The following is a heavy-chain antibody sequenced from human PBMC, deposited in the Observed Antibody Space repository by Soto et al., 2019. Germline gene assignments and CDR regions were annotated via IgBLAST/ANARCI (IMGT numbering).Heavy chain of an antibody. D-gene: IGHD4-4*01. V-gene: IGHV3-30-3*01. Sequence: QVQLVESGGGVVQPGRSLRLSCAASGFTFSSYAMHWVRQAPGKGLEWVAVISYDGSNKYYADSVKGRFTISRDNSKNTLYLQMNSLRAEDTAVYYCARVYSWNWFDPWGQGILDTVSS. CDR1: GFTFSSYA. J-gene: IGHJ5*02. CDR3: ARVYSWNWFDP. CDR2: ISYDGSNK.